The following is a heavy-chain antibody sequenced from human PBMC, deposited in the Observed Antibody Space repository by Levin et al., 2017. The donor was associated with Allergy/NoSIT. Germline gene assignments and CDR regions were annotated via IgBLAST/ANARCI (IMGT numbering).Heavy chain of an antibody. CDR1: GGSISSNNYY. J-gene: IGHJ4*02. CDR3: ARGQIGRIDPFDY. Sequence: PSETLSLTCTVSGGSISSNNYYGAWIRQPPGMGLEWIGTIKYSGSTYYNPSLKSRVIISVDTSKKQFSLKVTSVTAADTAVYYCARGQIGRIDPFDYWGQGTLVTVSS. D-gene: IGHD3-16*02. CDR2: IKYSGST. V-gene: IGHV4-39*07.